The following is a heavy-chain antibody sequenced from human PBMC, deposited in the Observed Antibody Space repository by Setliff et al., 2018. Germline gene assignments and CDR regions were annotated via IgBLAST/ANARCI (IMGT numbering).Heavy chain of an antibody. CDR3: AREKMATNYYYYYMDV. Sequence: SETLSLTCTVSGGSISSGGYYWSWIRQHPGKGLEWIGYIYYSGSTYYNPSLKSRVTISVDTSKNQFSLKLSSVTAADTAVYYCAREKMATNYYYYYMDVWGKGTTVTVSS. CDR1: GGSISSGGYY. V-gene: IGHV4-31*03. J-gene: IGHJ6*03. CDR2: IYYSGST. D-gene: IGHD5-12*01.